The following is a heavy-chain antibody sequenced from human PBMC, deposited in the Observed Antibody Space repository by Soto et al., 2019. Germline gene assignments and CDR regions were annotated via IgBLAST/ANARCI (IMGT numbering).Heavy chain of an antibody. Sequence: SETLSLTCTVSGGSVSSGSYYWSWIRQPPGKGLEWIGYIYYSGSTNYNPSLKSRVTISVDTSKNQFSLKLSSVTAADTAVYYCAREVDSYDSSGLDYWGQGTLVTVSS. J-gene: IGHJ4*02. D-gene: IGHD3-22*01. V-gene: IGHV4-61*01. CDR1: GGSVSSGSYY. CDR3: AREVDSYDSSGLDY. CDR2: IYYSGST.